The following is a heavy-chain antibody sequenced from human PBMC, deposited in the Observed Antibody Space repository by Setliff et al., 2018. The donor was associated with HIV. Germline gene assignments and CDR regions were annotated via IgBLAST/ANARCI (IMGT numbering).Heavy chain of an antibody. CDR2: IYTSGST. D-gene: IGHD3-10*01. J-gene: IGHJ6*03. Sequence: PSETLSLTCTVSGGSISSYYWSWIRQPAGKGLEWIGRIYTSGSTNYNPSLKSRVTISVDTPKNQFSLKLSSVTAADTAVYYCARDRRITMVRGVMNYYYMDVWGKGTTVTVSS. CDR3: ARDRRITMVRGVMNYYYMDV. V-gene: IGHV4-4*07. CDR1: GGSISSYY.